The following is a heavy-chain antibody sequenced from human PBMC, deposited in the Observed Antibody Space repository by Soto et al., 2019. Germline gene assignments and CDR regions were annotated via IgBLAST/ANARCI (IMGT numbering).Heavy chain of an antibody. Sequence: QVQLQESGPGLVKPSQTLSLTCTVSGTTISSGDHYWSWIRQAPGKGLEWIGYMYYTGKTYYNTSLQSRVTLSVDTSKIQCSLKMTSVTAADTAMYFCARVYGRGDYFDFWSRGTLVSVSS. V-gene: IGHV4-30-4*01. CDR3: ARVYGRGDYFDF. D-gene: IGHD1-26*01. CDR1: GTTISSGDHY. J-gene: IGHJ4*02. CDR2: MYYTGKT.